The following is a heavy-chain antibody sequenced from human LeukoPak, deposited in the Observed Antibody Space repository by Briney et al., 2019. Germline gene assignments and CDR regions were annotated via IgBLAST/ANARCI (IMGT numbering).Heavy chain of an antibody. CDR1: GFTFSSYA. V-gene: IGHV3-23*01. D-gene: IGHD2-2*01. CDR2: ISGSGAST. CDR3: AKDLWEGPAANYYYYYGMDV. J-gene: IGHJ6*04. Sequence: GGSLRLSCAASGFTFSSYAMSWVRQAPGKGLEWVSAISGSGASTYYADSVKGRFTISRDDSKNTLYLQMNSLRAEDTAVYYCAKDLWEGPAANYYYYYGMDVWGKGTTVTVSS.